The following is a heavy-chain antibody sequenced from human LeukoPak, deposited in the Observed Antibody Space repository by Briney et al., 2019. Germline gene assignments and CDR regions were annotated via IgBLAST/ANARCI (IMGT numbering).Heavy chain of an antibody. Sequence: SETLSLTCTVSGGSITGYYWSWIRQPPGKGLEWVGYIFSSGSTKYTPPLKSRVTISLDTSKSQFSLKLISVTASDTAVYYCARLTKFLTTYYPTPWGQGTLVTVSS. D-gene: IGHD2/OR15-2a*01. CDR3: ARLTKFLTTYYPTP. CDR1: GGSITGYY. CDR2: IFSSGST. J-gene: IGHJ5*02. V-gene: IGHV4-59*08.